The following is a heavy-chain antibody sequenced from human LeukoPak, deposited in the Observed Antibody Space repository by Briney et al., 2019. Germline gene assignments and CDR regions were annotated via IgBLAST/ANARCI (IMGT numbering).Heavy chain of an antibody. V-gene: IGHV4-59*12. D-gene: IGHD4-17*01. CDR1: GGSFSGYY. J-gene: IGHJ4*02. CDR3: ARVLDFGDIYYYFDY. Sequence: PSETLSLTCAVYGGSFSGYYWSWIRQPPGKGLEWIGYMSYSGTTYYNPSLKSRVTISVDTSKNQFSLKLNSVTAADTAVYYCARVLDFGDIYYYFDYWGQGTLVTVSS. CDR2: MSYSGTT.